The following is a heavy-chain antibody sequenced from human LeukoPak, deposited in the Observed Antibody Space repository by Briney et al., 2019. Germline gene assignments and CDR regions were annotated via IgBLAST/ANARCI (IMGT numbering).Heavy chain of an antibody. Sequence: PSETLSLTCSVSDGSITIDSYYWGWVRQPPGKGLEWIGSIYYSGSTYYTPSLKSRAFISVDTSQNHFSLSLRSVTAADTAVYYCARHLGYSYGVLSYWGQGTLVTVSS. J-gene: IGHJ4*02. D-gene: IGHD5-18*01. CDR3: ARHLGYSYGVLSY. CDR1: DGSITIDSYY. V-gene: IGHV4-39*01. CDR2: IYYSGST.